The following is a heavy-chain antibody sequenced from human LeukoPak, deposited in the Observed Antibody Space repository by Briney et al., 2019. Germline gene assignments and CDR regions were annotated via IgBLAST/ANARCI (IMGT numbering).Heavy chain of an antibody. CDR3: ARLEYSSSLHFDY. J-gene: IGHJ4*02. V-gene: IGHV4-34*01. CDR2: INHRGST. CDR1: GGSFSGYY. Sequence: PSETLSLTCAVYGGSFSGYYWRWIRQPPGKGLEWIGEINHRGSTNYNPSLKSRVTISVHTSKNQFSLKLSSVTAADTAIYYCARLEYSSSLHFDYWGQGTLVTVSS. D-gene: IGHD6-6*01.